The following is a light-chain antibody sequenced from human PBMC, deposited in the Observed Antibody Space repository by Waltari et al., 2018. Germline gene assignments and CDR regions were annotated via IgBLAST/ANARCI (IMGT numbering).Light chain of an antibody. V-gene: IGLV1-44*01. J-gene: IGLJ3*02. CDR3: AAWDDSLNGRWV. CDR2: RSD. Sequence: QSVLTQPPSASGTPGQGVTISCSGGASNIGNNVVNWYQQVPGKAPKLLIYRSDPPPAGVPDRFSGSKSGTSASLAISGLQSEDEADYYCAAWDDSLNGRWVFGGGTKVTVL. CDR1: ASNIGNNV.